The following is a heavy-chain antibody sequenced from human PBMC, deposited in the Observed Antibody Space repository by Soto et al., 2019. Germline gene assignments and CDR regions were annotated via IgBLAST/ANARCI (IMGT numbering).Heavy chain of an antibody. J-gene: IGHJ6*02. CDR2: ISAYNGNT. Sequence: QVQLVQSGAEVKQPRASVKVSCKASGYTFTSYGISWVRQAPGQGLEWMGWISAYNGNTNYAQKLQGRVTMTTDTSTSTAYMELRSLRSDDTAVYYCASSFTSSQWRYGMDVWGQGTTVSVSS. V-gene: IGHV1-18*01. CDR3: ASSFTSSQWRYGMDV. D-gene: IGHD2-2*01. CDR1: GYTFTSYG.